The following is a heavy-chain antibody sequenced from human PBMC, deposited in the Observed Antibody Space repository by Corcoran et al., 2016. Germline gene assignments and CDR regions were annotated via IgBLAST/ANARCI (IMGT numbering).Heavy chain of an antibody. D-gene: IGHD3-22*01. Sequence: EVQLVESGGGLVKPGGSLRLSCAASGFTFSNAWMNWVRQAPGKGLEWVDRIKSKTDGGTTDYAAPVKGRSTISRDDSKNTLYLQMNSLKTEDTAVYYCTTFPIAGYDSSDTHDYWGQGTLVTVSS. CDR3: TTFPIAGYDSSDTHDY. CDR1: GFTFSNAW. CDR2: IKSKTDGGTT. V-gene: IGHV3-15*07. J-gene: IGHJ4*02.